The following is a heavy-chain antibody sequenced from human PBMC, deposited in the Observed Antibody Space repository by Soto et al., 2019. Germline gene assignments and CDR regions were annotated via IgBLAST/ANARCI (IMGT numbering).Heavy chain of an antibody. Sequence: ASVKVSCKASEYIFTDYYIHWVRQAPGQGLEWMGWMNPNAGGTNYARKFQGRVTMTRDTSISTAYLELTRLKSDDTAVYYCTRSSMLKMGPVRGTLDYWGPGTLVTVSS. V-gene: IGHV1-2*02. D-gene: IGHD1-1*01. J-gene: IGHJ4*02. CDR1: EYIFTDYY. CDR3: TRSSMLKMGPVRGTLDY. CDR2: MNPNAGGT.